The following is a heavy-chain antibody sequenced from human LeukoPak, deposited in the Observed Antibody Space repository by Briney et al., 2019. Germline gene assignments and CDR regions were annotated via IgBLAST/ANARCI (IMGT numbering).Heavy chain of an antibody. D-gene: IGHD3-16*01. CDR3: AREWGDYYYYYYMDV. Sequence: SETLSLTCTVSGGSISSYYWSWIRQPAGKGLEWIGRIYTGGSTNYNPSLKSRVTISVDTSKNQFSLKLSSVTAADTAVYYCAREWGDYYYYYYMDVWGKGTTVTVSS. J-gene: IGHJ6*03. CDR1: GGSISSYY. V-gene: IGHV4-4*07. CDR2: IYTGGST.